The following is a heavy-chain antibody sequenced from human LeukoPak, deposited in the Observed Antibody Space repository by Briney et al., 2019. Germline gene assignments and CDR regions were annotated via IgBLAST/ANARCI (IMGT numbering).Heavy chain of an antibody. Sequence: GGSLRPSCAASGFTARSNYMSWVRQAPGKGQEWVSVIYSGGSTYYADSVKGRFTISRDNSKNTLYLQMNSLRAEDTAVYYCAKVGVNIVGASKYYFDYWGQGTLVTVSS. J-gene: IGHJ4*02. D-gene: IGHD1-26*01. V-gene: IGHV3-53*01. CDR2: IYSGGST. CDR1: GFTARSNY. CDR3: AKVGVNIVGASKYYFDY.